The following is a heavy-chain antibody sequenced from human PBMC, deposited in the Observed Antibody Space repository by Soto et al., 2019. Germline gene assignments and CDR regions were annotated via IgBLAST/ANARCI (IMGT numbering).Heavy chain of an antibody. J-gene: IGHJ4*02. V-gene: IGHV1-3*01. CDR2: INAGNGNT. CDR1: GSTMPSYA. CDR3: ARGLGPLQALYVSSGHSGYSDY. D-gene: IGHD3-22*01. Sequence: ASESLSCKASGSTMPSYAIHWVRQAPGQRLEWMGWINAGNGNTKYSQKFQGRVTITRDTSASTAYMELSSLRSEDTAVYYCARGLGPLQALYVSSGHSGYSDYSGKGTLLT.